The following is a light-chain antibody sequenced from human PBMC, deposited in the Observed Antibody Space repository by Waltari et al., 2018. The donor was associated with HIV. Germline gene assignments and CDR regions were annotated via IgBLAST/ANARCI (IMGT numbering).Light chain of an antibody. V-gene: IGLV1-47*01. CDR1: APNDRPKY. CDR2: QTD. Sequence: QSVLTQPPSASGTPWHTVTNSCSGRAPNDRPKYVYWFQQYPVTAPRLLIYQTDQRPSGVPDRFSGSKSGTSASLAISWLRSEDEADYYCAAWDNSLGAWLFGGGAKLTVL. J-gene: IGLJ3*02. CDR3: AAWDNSLGAWL.